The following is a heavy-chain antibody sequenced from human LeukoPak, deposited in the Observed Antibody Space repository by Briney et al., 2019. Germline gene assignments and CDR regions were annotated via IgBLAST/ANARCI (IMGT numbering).Heavy chain of an antibody. CDR2: IIPILGIA. CDR3: ARALYCSSTSCYYYYGMDV. CDR1: RGTFSSYT. J-gene: IGHJ6*02. D-gene: IGHD2-2*01. V-gene: IGHV1-69*02. Sequence: SVKVSCKASRGTFSSYTISWVRQAPGQGLEWMGRIIPILGIANYAQKFQGRVTITADKSTSTAYMELSSLRSEDTAVYYCARALYCSSTSCYYYYGMDVWGQGTTVTVSS.